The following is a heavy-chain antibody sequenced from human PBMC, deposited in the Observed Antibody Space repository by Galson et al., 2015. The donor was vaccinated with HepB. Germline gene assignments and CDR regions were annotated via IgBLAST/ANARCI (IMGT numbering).Heavy chain of an antibody. CDR3: ARDRTRDAFDI. V-gene: IGHV4-38-2*02. CDR2: IYHSGST. J-gene: IGHJ3*02. CDR1: GYSISSGYY. Sequence: ETLSLTCAVSGYSISSGYYWGWIRQPPGKGLEWIGSIYHSGSTYYNPSLKSRVTISVDTSKNQFSLKLSSVTAADTAVYYCARDRTRDAFDIWGQGTMVTVSS.